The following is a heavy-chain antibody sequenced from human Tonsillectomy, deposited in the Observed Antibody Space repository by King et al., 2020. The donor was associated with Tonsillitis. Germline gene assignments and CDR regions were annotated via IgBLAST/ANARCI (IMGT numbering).Heavy chain of an antibody. D-gene: IGHD2-8*02. CDR3: AKGVGNCTGGSCYSDF. CDR1: GFTFNNYG. V-gene: IGHV3-30*18. CDR2: TSYDGSKK. J-gene: IGHJ4*02. Sequence: VHLVESGGGVVQPGRSLRLSCAASGFTFNNYGIYWVRQAPGKGLEWVALTSYDGSKKSYADSVKGRFTISRDNSKNTLYLQMDRLRTDDTALYYCAKGVGNCTGGSCYSDFWGQGALVTVSS.